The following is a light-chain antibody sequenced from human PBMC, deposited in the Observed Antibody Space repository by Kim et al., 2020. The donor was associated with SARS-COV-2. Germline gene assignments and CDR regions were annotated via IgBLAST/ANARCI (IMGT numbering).Light chain of an antibody. CDR2: GAS. CDR1: QDIPTW. Sequence: SAAVGYRVTITCRASQDIPTWLAWYQQKPGQAPKLLIYGASSLQTGVPLRFSGSGSGTDFTLTIHSLQPEDFGTYYCQQHYIIPFTFGQGTKLEI. CDR3: QQHYIIPFT. V-gene: IGKV1D-12*01. J-gene: IGKJ2*01.